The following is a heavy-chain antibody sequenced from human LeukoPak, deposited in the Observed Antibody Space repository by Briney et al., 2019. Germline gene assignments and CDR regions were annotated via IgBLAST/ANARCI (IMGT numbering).Heavy chain of an antibody. CDR3: ARGPGGIAAAGTGAFDI. J-gene: IGHJ3*02. CDR1: GFTFSSYA. Sequence: PGGSLRLSCAASGFTFSSYAMHWVRQAPGKGLEWVAVISYDGSNKYYADSVKGRFTISRDNSKNTLYLQMNSLRAEDTAVYYCARGPGGIAAAGTGAFDIWGQGTMVTVSS. CDR2: ISYDGSNK. D-gene: IGHD6-13*01. V-gene: IGHV3-30-3*01.